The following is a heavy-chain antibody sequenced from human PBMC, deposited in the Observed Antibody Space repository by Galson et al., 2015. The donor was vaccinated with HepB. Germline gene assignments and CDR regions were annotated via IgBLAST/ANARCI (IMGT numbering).Heavy chain of an antibody. D-gene: IGHD6-19*01. Sequence: SVKVSCKASGYTFTTYYMHWVRQAPGHGLEWMGIINPSGGSTSYAQKFQGRVTMTRDTSTNTAYMALSSLRSDDTAVYYCATSKRPEYSGGWRNNWFDSWGQGTLVTVSS. V-gene: IGHV1-46*01. J-gene: IGHJ5*01. CDR2: INPSGGST. CDR1: GYTFTTYY. CDR3: ATSKRPEYSGGWRNNWFDS.